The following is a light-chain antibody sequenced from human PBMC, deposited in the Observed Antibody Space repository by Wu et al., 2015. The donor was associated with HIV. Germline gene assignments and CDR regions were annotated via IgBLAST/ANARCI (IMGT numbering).Light chain of an antibody. CDR2: DAS. Sequence: AIQLTQSPSSLSASIGDGVNITCRASQDVFPYLAWYQQTPGKAPRVLIYDASTLQSGVSSRFSGSGSGADFTLTISGLQREDFAVYFRQQLNSFPLTFGQGSRLEI. CDR3: QQLNSFPLT. CDR1: QDVFPY. J-gene: IGKJ5*01. V-gene: IGKV1-13*02.